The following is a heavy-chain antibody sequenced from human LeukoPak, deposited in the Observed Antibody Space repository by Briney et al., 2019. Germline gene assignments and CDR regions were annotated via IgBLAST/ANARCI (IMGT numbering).Heavy chain of an antibody. Sequence: PGGSLRLSCAASGFTFNNYAMHWVRQAPGKGLEWVAVISDDGSNDYYADSVRGRFTISRDNSKNTLYLQMNSLRPEDTAVYYCAKVLSKGGGYYLTDYWGQGTLVTVSS. CDR3: AKVLSKGGGYYLTDY. J-gene: IGHJ4*02. CDR1: GFTFNNYA. D-gene: IGHD3-22*01. V-gene: IGHV3-30-3*01. CDR2: ISDDGSND.